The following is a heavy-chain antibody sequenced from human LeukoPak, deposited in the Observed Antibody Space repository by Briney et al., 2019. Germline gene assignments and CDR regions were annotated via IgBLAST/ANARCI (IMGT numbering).Heavy chain of an antibody. CDR3: TTSNGHLNH. J-gene: IGHJ4*02. D-gene: IGHD2-8*01. V-gene: IGHV3-48*04. CDR2: ITGSSDTI. Sequence: GGSLRLSCAASGFTFSSYSMNWVRQAPGKGLEWVSYITGSSDTIHYADSVKGRFTISRDNAKNSLYLQMNSLRAEDTAVYYCTTSNGHLNHWGQGTLVTVSS. CDR1: GFTFSSYS.